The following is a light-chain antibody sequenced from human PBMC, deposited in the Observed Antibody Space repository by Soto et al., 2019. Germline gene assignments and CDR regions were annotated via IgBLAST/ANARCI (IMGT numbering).Light chain of an antibody. CDR3: QQYNTYAT. CDR1: QGIRND. Sequence: DIQMTQSPSSLSASVGDRVTITCRASQGIRNDLGWYQQKPRKAPKPLIYDASTLKTGVPSRFSGSGSGSEFNFTITGLQPDDFATYFCQQYNTYATFGQGTRLEIK. V-gene: IGKV1-17*01. CDR2: DAS. J-gene: IGKJ5*01.